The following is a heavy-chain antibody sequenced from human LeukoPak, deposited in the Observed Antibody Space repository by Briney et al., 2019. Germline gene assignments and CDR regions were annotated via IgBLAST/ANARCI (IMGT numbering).Heavy chain of an antibody. CDR3: ARPYCSSTSCYGVTDV. J-gene: IGHJ6*04. CDR2: INHSGST. CDR1: GGSFSGYY. Sequence: SETLSLTCAVYGGSFSGYYWSWIRQPPGKGLEWIGEINHSGSTNYNPSLKSRVTISVDTSKNQFSLKLSSVTAADTAVYYCARPYCSSTSCYGVTDVWGEGTTVTVSS. D-gene: IGHD2-2*01. V-gene: IGHV4-34*01.